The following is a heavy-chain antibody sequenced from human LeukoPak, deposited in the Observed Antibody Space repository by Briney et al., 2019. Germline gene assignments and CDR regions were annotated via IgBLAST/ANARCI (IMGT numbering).Heavy chain of an antibody. J-gene: IGHJ6*03. CDR1: GFTFRNYG. V-gene: IGHV3-23*01. CDR2: ISGRDYS. Sequence: GGSLRLSCGASGFTFRNYGMNWVRQAPGKGLEWVSGISGRDYSDHADSVKGRFTISRDNSKNTLYLQMNSLRAEDTALYYCAKSRNFYYYFMEVSGRGTKVTISS. CDR3: AKSRNFYYYFMEV.